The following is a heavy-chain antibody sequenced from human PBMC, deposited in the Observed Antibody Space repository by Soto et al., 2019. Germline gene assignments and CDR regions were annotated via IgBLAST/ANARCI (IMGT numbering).Heavy chain of an antibody. D-gene: IGHD6-19*01. V-gene: IGHV4-34*01. CDR1: GGSFSGYY. CDR3: ARAGYSSGWYAFDY. J-gene: IGHJ4*02. CDR2: INHSGST. Sequence: SETLSLTCAVYGGSFSGYYWSWIRQPPGKGLEWTGEINHSGSTNYNPSLKSRVTISVDTSKNQFSLKLSSVTAADTAVYYCARAGYSSGWYAFDYWGQGTLVTVSS.